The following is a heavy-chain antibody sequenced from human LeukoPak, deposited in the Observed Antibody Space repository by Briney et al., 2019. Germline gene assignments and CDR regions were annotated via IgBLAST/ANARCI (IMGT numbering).Heavy chain of an antibody. J-gene: IGHJ4*02. CDR1: GFTFSSYG. Sequence: PGGSLRLSCAASGFTFSSYGMHWVRQAPGKGLEWAAFIRYDGSNKYYADSVKGRFTISRDNSKNTLYLQMNSLRAEDTAVYYCAKPYPKYFDWLRFDYWGQGTLVTVSS. D-gene: IGHD3-9*01. CDR3: AKPYPKYFDWLRFDY. CDR2: IRYDGSNK. V-gene: IGHV3-30*02.